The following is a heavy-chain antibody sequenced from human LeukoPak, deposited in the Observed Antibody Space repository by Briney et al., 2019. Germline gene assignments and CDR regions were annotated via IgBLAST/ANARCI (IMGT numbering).Heavy chain of an antibody. D-gene: IGHD6-19*01. Sequence: GGSLRLSCAASGFTFSSYIMSWVRQAPGKGLEGVSSINSSSRYIYYAYSVKGRFTISRENAKNSLYLQMNSLRAEEKAVYYCARDPSGWYFVDYWGQGTLVTVSS. CDR1: GFTFSSYI. J-gene: IGHJ4*02. CDR3: ARDPSGWYFVDY. CDR2: INSSSRYI. V-gene: IGHV3-21*01.